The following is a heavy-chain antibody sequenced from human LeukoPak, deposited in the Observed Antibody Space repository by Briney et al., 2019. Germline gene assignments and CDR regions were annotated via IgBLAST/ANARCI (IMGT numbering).Heavy chain of an antibody. CDR1: GFPFSTYS. J-gene: IGHJ3*02. Sequence: GGSLRLSCAASGFPFSTYSMTWVPQTPGKGVEWVSYISGSSTTIYYTDSVKGRFTISRDNAKNLLYLQMNSLRDEDTTIYYCARTDAFDIWGQGTMVTVSS. CDR3: ARTDAFDI. CDR2: ISGSSTTI. V-gene: IGHV3-48*02.